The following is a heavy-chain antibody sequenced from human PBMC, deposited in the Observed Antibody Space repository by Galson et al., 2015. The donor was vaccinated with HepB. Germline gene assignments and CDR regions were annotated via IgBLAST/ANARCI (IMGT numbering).Heavy chain of an antibody. CDR3: ARAYLYYDFWSGLGDGEPALQRWAVALIIIPINECKPLQGLS. V-gene: IGHV3-30-3*01. D-gene: IGHD3-3*01. Sequence: SLRLSCAASGFTFSSYAMHWVRQAPGKGLEWVAVISYDGSNKYYADSVKGRFTISRDNSKNTLYLQMNSLRAEDTAVYYCARAYLYYDFWSGLGDGEPALQRWAVALIIIPINECKPLQGLSWG. CDR1: GFTFSSYA. CDR2: ISYDGSNK. J-gene: IGHJ5*01.